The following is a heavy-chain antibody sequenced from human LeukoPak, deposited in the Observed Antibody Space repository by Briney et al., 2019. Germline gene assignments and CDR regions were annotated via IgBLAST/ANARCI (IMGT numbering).Heavy chain of an antibody. CDR2: IYSGGTT. D-gene: IGHD5-18*01. J-gene: IGHJ4*02. CDR3: ARVDTVMAYYFDL. V-gene: IGHV3-53*04. Sequence: GGSLRLSCAASGVTVSTNCMTWVRQAPGKGLEWVSTIYSGGTTYYADSVMGRFTISRHNSRNTLYLQMNSLRAEDTAVYYCARVDTVMAYYFDLWGQGTLVTVSS. CDR1: GVTVSTNC.